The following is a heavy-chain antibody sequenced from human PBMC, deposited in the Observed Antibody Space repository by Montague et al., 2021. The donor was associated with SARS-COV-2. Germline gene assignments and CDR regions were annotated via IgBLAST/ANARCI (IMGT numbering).Heavy chain of an antibody. CDR2: IYNSGSK. CDR3: AREIDFRVSDYDDGESYFDY. CDR1: GGSMRSYF. V-gene: IGHV4-59*01. Sequence: SETLSLTCTMSGGSMRSYFWSWIRQPPGKGLEWIGHIYNSGSKNYNPSLKSRVTISLDTSKNQFSLKLSSVTAADTAVYYCAREIDFRVSDYDDGESYFDYWGQGTLVTVSS. D-gene: IGHD5/OR15-5a*01. J-gene: IGHJ4*02.